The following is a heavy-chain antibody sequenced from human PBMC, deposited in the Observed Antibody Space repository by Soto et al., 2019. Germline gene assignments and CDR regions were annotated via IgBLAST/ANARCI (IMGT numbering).Heavy chain of an antibody. J-gene: IGHJ2*01. CDR1: GGSISSYY. CDR2: IYYSGST. V-gene: IGHV4-59*08. D-gene: IGHD4-17*01. CDR3: ARRYGDYVTFDL. Sequence: QVQLQESAPGLMKPSETLSLTCTVSGGSISSYYWSWIRQPPGKGLEWIGYIYYSGSTNYNPSLKSRVTISVDTSKNQFSLKLSSVTAADTAVYYCARRYGDYVTFDLWGRGTLVTVSS.